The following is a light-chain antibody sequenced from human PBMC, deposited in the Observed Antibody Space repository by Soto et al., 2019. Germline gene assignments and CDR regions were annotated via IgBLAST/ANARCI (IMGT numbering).Light chain of an antibody. CDR3: QQYETFSGT. V-gene: IGKV1-5*03. J-gene: IGKJ1*01. Sequence: DIQMTQSPSTLSGSVGDRVTITCRASQTISSWLAWYQQKPGKAPKLLIYKASTLKSGVPSRFSGSGSGTKFTLTIASVQPDDFATYYCQQYETFSGTFGPGTKVDIK. CDR1: QTISSW. CDR2: KAS.